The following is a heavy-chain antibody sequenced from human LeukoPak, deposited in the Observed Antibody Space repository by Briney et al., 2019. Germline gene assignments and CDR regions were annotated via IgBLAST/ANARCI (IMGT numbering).Heavy chain of an antibody. Sequence: SETLSLTCTVSGGSISSYYCSWIRHPPGKGLEWIAYIYYSGSTNYNPSLKSRVTISVDTSKNQFSLKLSSVTAADTAVYYCARRYGSGSPGNFDYWGQGTLVTVSS. CDR3: ARRYGSGSPGNFDY. D-gene: IGHD3-10*01. CDR1: GGSISSYY. CDR2: IYYSGST. J-gene: IGHJ4*02. V-gene: IGHV4-59*01.